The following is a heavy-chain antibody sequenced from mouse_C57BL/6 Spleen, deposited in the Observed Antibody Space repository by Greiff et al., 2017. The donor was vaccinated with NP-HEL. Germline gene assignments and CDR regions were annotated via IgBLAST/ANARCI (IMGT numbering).Heavy chain of an antibody. CDR3: SDFTTVVRVDY. D-gene: IGHD1-1*01. J-gene: IGHJ2*01. V-gene: IGHV1-64*01. CDR2: IHPNSGST. CDR1: GYTFTSYW. Sequence: VQLQQSGAELVKPGASVKLSCKASGYTFTSYWMHWVKQRPGQGLEWIGMIHPNSGSTNYNEKFKSKATLTVDKSSSTAYMQLSSLTSEDSAVYYCSDFTTVVRVDYWGQGTTLTVSS.